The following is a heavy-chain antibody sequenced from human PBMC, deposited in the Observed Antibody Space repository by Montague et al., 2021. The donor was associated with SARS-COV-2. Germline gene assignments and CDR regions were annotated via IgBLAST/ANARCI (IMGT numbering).Heavy chain of an antibody. D-gene: IGHD3-22*01. CDR2: IYYSGST. V-gene: IGHV4-59*01. Sequence: SETLSLTCTVSGGSISSYYWSWIRQPPGKGLEWIGYIYYSGSTNXNPSLKSRVTISVDTSKNQFSLKVRSVTAADTAVYYCARGDYYGSTGYYDYWGQGTLVTVSS. CDR3: ARGDYYGSTGYYDY. CDR1: GGSISSYY. J-gene: IGHJ4*01.